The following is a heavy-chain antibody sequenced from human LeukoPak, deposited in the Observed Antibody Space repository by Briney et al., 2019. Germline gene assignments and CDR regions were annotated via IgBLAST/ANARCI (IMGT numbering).Heavy chain of an antibody. J-gene: IGHJ6*03. D-gene: IGHD3-22*01. CDR1: GGSISSYY. V-gene: IGHV4-59*12. CDR3: ARVVSRAMIVGAYYYYYMDV. Sequence: SETLSLTCTVSGGSISSYYWSWIRQPPGKGLEWIGYIYYSGSTNYNPSLKSRVTISVDTSKNQFSLKLSSVTAADTAVYYCARVVSRAMIVGAYYYYYMDVWGKGTTVTVSS. CDR2: IYYSGST.